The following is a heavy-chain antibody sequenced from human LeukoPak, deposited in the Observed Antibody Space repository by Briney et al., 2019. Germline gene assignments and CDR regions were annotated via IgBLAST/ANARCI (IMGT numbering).Heavy chain of an antibody. CDR2: VSANGATT. J-gene: IGHJ1*01. CDR1: GFSFDRYE. Sequence: PGGSLSLSCAASGFSFDRYEMNWVRRAPGRGVEWISYVSANGATTYYAESVRGRFSISRDNAKTSLSLQMNILRVEDTAVYYCAIGGEGSGTYFGHWGQGTLVTVFS. CDR3: AIGGEGSGTYFGH. D-gene: IGHD1-26*01. V-gene: IGHV3-48*03.